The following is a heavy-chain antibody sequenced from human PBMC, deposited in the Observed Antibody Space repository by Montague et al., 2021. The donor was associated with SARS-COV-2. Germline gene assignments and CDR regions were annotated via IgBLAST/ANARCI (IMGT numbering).Heavy chain of an antibody. Sequence: SETLSLTCTVSGGSIGTGYYFWSWIRQSPGKGLEWLGTVFYGGNTYYNPSLKSRVTISVDTSTNQFSLKLTSVTVAETAIYFCARRNYCSSSSCYNGGFDNWGQGAVVTVSS. CDR2: VFYGGNT. CDR3: ARRNYCSSSSCYNGGFDN. J-gene: IGHJ3*02. CDR1: GGSIGTGYYF. V-gene: IGHV4-39*01. D-gene: IGHD2-2*01.